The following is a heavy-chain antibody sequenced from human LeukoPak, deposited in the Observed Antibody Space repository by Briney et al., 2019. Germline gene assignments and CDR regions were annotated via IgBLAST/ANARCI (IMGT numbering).Heavy chain of an antibody. D-gene: IGHD6-13*01. CDR1: GFTFTSYG. J-gene: IGHJ4*02. V-gene: IGHV3-30*02. CDR3: AKDGSSSLSFDY. CDR2: IRHDGNDK. Sequence: GGSLRLSCVASGFTFTSYGMHWVRQAPGKGLEWVALIRHDGNDKYYAETVKGRFTISRDNSKNTLYLQMNSLRAEDTAVYYCAKDGSSSLSFDYWGQGTLVTVSS.